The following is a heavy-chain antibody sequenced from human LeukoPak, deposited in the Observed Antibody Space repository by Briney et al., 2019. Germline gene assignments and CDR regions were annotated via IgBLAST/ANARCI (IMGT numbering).Heavy chain of an antibody. CDR1: GGSISSYY. CDR2: IYYSGST. Sequence: SETLSLTCTVSGGSISSYYWGWIRQPPGKGLEWIGYIYYSGSTNYNPSLKSRVTISVDTSKNQFSLKLSSVTAADTAVYYCARASGYYDSSGYPEYFQHWGQGTLVTVSS. CDR3: ARASGYYDSSGYPEYFQH. J-gene: IGHJ1*01. V-gene: IGHV4-59*01. D-gene: IGHD3-22*01.